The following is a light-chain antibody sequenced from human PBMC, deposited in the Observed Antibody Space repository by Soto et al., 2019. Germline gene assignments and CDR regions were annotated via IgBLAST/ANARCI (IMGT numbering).Light chain of an antibody. CDR2: GAS. V-gene: IGKV3-15*01. CDR3: QQYNNWPPWT. J-gene: IGKJ1*01. CDR1: QSVSSN. Sequence: EIVMTQSPATLSVSPGERATLSCRASQSVSSNLACYQQKPGQAPRLLIYGASTRATGIPARFIGSGSGTAFTLTISSLQSEDFEVYYCQQYNNWPPWTFGQGTKVEIK.